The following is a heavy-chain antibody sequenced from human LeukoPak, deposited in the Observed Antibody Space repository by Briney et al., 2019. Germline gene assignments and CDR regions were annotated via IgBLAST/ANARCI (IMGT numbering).Heavy chain of an antibody. V-gene: IGHV4-39*01. CDR1: GDSVSRGDSY. J-gene: IGHJ6*04. CDR2: IYYSGRT. D-gene: IGHD3-22*01. CDR3: ERGRYYVGGGYLD. Sequence: SETLSLTCSVSGDSVSRGDSYWDWIRQPPGKGLEWIGTIYYSGRTYYSPSLKSRVTMSVDPSNNQFSLTLRSVPAADTAVYYWERGRYYVGGGYLDWGKGPLLSVPS.